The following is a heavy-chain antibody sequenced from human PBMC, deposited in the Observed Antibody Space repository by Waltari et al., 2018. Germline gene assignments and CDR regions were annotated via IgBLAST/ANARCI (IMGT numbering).Heavy chain of an antibody. Sequence: QVQLQESGPGLVKPSETLSLTCPVSGGSISSYYWSWIRQPPGKGLEWIGYIYTSGSTNYNPSLKSRVTISVDTSKNQFSLKLSSVTAADTAVYYCARARGYSYGYYFDYWGQGTLVTVSS. V-gene: IGHV4-4*09. CDR1: GGSISSYY. J-gene: IGHJ4*02. CDR3: ARARGYSYGYYFDY. D-gene: IGHD5-18*01. CDR2: IYTSGST.